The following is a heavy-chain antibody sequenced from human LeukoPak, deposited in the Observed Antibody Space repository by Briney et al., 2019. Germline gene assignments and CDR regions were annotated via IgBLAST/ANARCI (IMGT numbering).Heavy chain of an antibody. V-gene: IGHV3-48*02. D-gene: IGHD4-23*01. CDR2: ISSSSSTI. J-gene: IGHJ4*02. CDR3: ARDLEVPGGNRLFDY. CDR1: GFTFSSYS. Sequence: GGSLRLSCAASGFTFSSYSMNWVRQAPGKGLEWVSYISSSSSTIYYADSVKGRFTISRDNAKNSLYLQMSSLRDEDTAVYYCARDLEVPGGNRLFDYWGQGTLVTVSS.